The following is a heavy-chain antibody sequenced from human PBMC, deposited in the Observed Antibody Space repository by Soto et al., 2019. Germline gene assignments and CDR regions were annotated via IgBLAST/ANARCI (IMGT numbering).Heavy chain of an antibody. CDR1: GGSFSGYY. V-gene: IGHV4-34*01. CDR3: AMRAGAVAGKAFDI. D-gene: IGHD6-19*01. CDR2: INHSGST. Sequence: SETLSLTCAVYGGSFSGYYWSWIRQPPGEGLEWIGEINHSGSTNYNPSLKSRVTISVDTSKNQFSLKLSSVTAADTAVYYCAMRAGAVAGKAFDIWGQGTMVTVSS. J-gene: IGHJ3*02.